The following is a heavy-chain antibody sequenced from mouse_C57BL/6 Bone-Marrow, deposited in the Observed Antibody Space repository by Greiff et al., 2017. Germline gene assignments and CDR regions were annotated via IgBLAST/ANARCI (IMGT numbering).Heavy chain of an antibody. CDR2: IYPRDGST. V-gene: IGHV1-78*01. CDR3: ARHYDYDWFAY. CDR1: GYTFTDHT. J-gene: IGHJ3*01. D-gene: IGHD2-4*01. Sequence: VKLQASDAELVKPGASVKISCKVSGYTFTDHTIHWMKQRPEQGLEWIGYIYPRDGSTEYNEKFKGKATLTADKSSSTAYMQLNSLTSEDSAIYFCARHYDYDWFAYWGQGTLVTVSA.